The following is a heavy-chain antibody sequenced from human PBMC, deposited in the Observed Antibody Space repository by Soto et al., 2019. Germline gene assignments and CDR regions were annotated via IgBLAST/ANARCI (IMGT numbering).Heavy chain of an antibody. D-gene: IGHD2-2*01. V-gene: IGHV1-69*01. CDR1: GGTFSSYA. CDR3: ARVRQYCSSTSCYQVNGMDV. CDR2: IIPISGTA. J-gene: IGHJ6*02. Sequence: QVQLVQSGAEVKKPGSSVKVSCKASGGTFSSYAISWVRQAPGQGLEWMGGIIPISGTANYAQKFQGRVTITADESTSTAYMELSSLRSEDTAVYYCARVRQYCSSTSCYQVNGMDVWGQGTTVTVSS.